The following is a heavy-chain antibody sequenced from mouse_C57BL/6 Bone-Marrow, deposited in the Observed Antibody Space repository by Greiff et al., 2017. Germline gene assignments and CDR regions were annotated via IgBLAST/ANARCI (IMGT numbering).Heavy chain of an antibody. V-gene: IGHV5-6*01. Sequence: EVQLVESGGDLVKPGGSLKLSCAASGFTFSSYGMSWVRQTPDKRLEWVATISSGGSYTYYPDSVKGRFTISRDHAKNTMYLQMSSLKSEDTAMYYCARDYCGSWFAYWGQGTLVTVSA. J-gene: IGHJ3*01. CDR3: ARDYCGSWFAY. CDR2: ISSGGSYT. D-gene: IGHD1-1*01. CDR1: GFTFSSYG.